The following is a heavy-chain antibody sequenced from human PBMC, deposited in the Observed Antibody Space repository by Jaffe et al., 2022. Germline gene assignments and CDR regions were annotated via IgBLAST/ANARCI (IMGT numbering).Heavy chain of an antibody. Sequence: EVQLVESGGVVVQPGGSLRLSCAASGFTFDDYTMHWVRQAPGKGLEWVSLISWDGGSTYYADSVKGRFTISRDNSKNSLYLQMNSLRTEDTALYYCAKDKLGIAVAGPSSYFDYWGQGTLVTVSS. CDR3: AKDKLGIAVAGPSSYFDY. D-gene: IGHD6-19*01. CDR2: ISWDGGST. J-gene: IGHJ4*02. V-gene: IGHV3-43*01. CDR1: GFTFDDYT.